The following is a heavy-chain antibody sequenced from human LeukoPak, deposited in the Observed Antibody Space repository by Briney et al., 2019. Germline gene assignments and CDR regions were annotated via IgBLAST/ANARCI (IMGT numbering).Heavy chain of an antibody. J-gene: IGHJ4*02. CDR1: GFIFSTYA. Sequence: PGGSLRLSCAASGFIFSTYAMSWVRQAPEKGLEWVSGISGGGESTYYADSVKGRLTISRDNSKKTLYLQMNSLRADDTAVYYCAKERSSGWYVNSLDYWGQGTLVTVSS. CDR3: AKERSSGWYVNSLDY. D-gene: IGHD2-15*01. V-gene: IGHV3-23*01. CDR2: ISGGGEST.